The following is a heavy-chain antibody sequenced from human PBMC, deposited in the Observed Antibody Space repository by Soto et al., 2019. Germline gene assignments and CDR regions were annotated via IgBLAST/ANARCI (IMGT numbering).Heavy chain of an antibody. CDR3: ARARERQLVPFDY. CDR1: GGTFSSYA. D-gene: IGHD6-13*01. CDR2: IIPIFGTA. V-gene: IGHV1-69*13. J-gene: IGHJ4*02. Sequence: SVKVSCKXSGGTFSSYAISWVRQAPGQGLEWMGGIIPIFGTANYAQKFQGRVTITADESTSTAYMELSSLRSEDTAVYYCARARERQLVPFDYWGQGTLVTVSS.